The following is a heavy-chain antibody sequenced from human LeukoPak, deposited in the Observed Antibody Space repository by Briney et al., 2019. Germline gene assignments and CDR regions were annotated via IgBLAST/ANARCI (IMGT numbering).Heavy chain of an antibody. V-gene: IGHV4-31*03. Sequence: SETLSLTCTVSGGSISSGTYYWNWIRQHPVKGLEWIGFINDRGSTYYNPSLKSRITISVDRSGSQVSLKLRSVTAADTAVYYCARGKTTGAMKRAYAFDIWGQGTMVTVSS. D-gene: IGHD4-17*01. CDR1: GGSISSGTYY. J-gene: IGHJ3*02. CDR3: ARGKTTGAMKRAYAFDI. CDR2: INDRGST.